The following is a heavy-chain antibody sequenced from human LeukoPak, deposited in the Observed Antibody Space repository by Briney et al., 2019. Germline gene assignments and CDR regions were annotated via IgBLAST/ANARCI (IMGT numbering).Heavy chain of an antibody. D-gene: IGHD6-19*01. CDR3: ARGSYSSGWYVDY. J-gene: IGHJ4*02. CDR1: GASISGYW. CDR2: IYTSGST. Sequence: SETLSLTCDVSGASISGYWWSWIRQPAGKGLEWIGRIYTSGSTNYNPSLKSRVTMSVDTSKNQFSLKLSSVTAADTAVYYCARGSYSSGWYVDYWGQGTLVTVSS. V-gene: IGHV4-4*07.